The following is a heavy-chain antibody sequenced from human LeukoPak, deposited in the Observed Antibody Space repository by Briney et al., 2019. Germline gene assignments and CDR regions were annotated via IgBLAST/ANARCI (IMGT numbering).Heavy chain of an antibody. J-gene: IGHJ3*02. CDR1: GYSFTSYW. V-gene: IGHV5-51*01. CDR2: IYPGDSDT. Sequence: GESLKISCKGSGYSFTSYWIGWVRQMPGKGLEWMGIIYPGDSDTRYSPSFQGQVTISADKSISTAYLQWSSLKASDTAMYYCAISTYSSSWYGDAFDIWGQGTMVTVSS. CDR3: AISTYSSSWYGDAFDI. D-gene: IGHD6-13*01.